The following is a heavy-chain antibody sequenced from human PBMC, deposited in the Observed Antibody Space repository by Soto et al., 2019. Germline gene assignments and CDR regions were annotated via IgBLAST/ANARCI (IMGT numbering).Heavy chain of an antibody. V-gene: IGHV4-31*03. CDR3: ARQGYYDILTGFDNLLFDY. CDR2: IYYNGTT. J-gene: IGHJ4*02. Sequence: SETLSLTCTVIGGSIRSPNFSWSWIRQHPGKGPEWIGNIYYNGTTTYSPSLESRLTISLDPSKNQFSLTLKSVTAADTAVYYCARQGYYDILTGFDNLLFDYWGQGTLVTVSS. CDR1: GGSIRSPNFS. D-gene: IGHD3-9*01.